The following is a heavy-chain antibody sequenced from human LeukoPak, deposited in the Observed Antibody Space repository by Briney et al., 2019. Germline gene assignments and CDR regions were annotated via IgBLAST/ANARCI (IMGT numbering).Heavy chain of an antibody. CDR3: ARGVLPSYMDV. CDR1: GGSFSGYY. V-gene: IGHV4-34*01. CDR2: INHSGST. Sequence: PSETLSLTCAVYGGSFSGYYWSWIRQPPGKGLEWIGEINHSGSTNYNPSLKSRVTISVNTSKNQFSLKLSSVTAADTAVYYCARGVLPSYMDVWGKGTTVTVSS. J-gene: IGHJ6*03.